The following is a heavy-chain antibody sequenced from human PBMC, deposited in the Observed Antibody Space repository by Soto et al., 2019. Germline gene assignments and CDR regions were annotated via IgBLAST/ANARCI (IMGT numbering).Heavy chain of an antibody. CDR3: AREDDGMDV. J-gene: IGHJ6*02. V-gene: IGHV4-38-2*02. CDR1: GSSMSGFY. CDR2: IFHSGNS. Sequence: PSETLSLTCAVSGSSMSGFYWGWVRQPPGKGLEWIGSIFHSGNSYYNPSLKSRVILSVDTSKNQFSLNLIAAIAADTAVYYCAREDDGMDVWGQGTPVTVSS.